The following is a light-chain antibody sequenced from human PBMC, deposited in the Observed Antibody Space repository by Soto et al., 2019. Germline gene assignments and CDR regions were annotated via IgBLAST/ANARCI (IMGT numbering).Light chain of an antibody. Sequence: SALTQPASVSGSPGQSITISCTGTSSDVGSYNLVSWYQQHPGKAPKLMIYEVSKRPSGVANRFSGSKSGNTASLTISILQAEDEADDYCCSYAGSSTSYVFGTWTKVTGL. CDR3: CSYAGSSTSYV. CDR1: SSDVGSYNL. V-gene: IGLV2-23*02. J-gene: IGLJ1*01. CDR2: EVS.